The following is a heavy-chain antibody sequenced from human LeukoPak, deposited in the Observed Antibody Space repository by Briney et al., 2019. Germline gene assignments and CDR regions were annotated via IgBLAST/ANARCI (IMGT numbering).Heavy chain of an antibody. D-gene: IGHD3-3*01. CDR3: AREGGFYRPLDY. J-gene: IGHJ4*02. CDR2: VHLDGRT. Sequence: NLSGPLSLPCAVSGGSVSSTKWWTWFRQPPGKGLEWIGEVHLDGRTNYNPSLTGRLTMSVDLYENHISLKLTSVTAADTAVYYCAREGGFYRPLDYSGQGTLVTVSS. CDR1: GGSVSSTKW. V-gene: IGHV4-4*02.